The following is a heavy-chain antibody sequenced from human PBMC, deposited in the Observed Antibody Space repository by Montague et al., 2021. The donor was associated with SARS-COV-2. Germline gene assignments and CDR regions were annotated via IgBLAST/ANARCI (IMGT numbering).Heavy chain of an antibody. CDR3: ATQEDPSGWIPGPFDF. CDR2: IYYRGST. Sequence: SEILSLTCTVSGGSISSSSYYWAWIRQPPGKGLEWIGSIYYRGSTYYNPSLKSRVFISVDTSKNQLSLTLTSVTAADTAVYYCATQEDPSGWIPGPFDFWGQGTLLSDSS. D-gene: IGHD6-19*01. CDR1: GGSISSSSYY. V-gene: IGHV4-39*01. J-gene: IGHJ4*02.